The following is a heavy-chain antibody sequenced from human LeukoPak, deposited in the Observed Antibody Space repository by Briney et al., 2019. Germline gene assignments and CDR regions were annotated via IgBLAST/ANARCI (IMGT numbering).Heavy chain of an antibody. D-gene: IGHD6-19*01. V-gene: IGHV6-1*01. Sequence: SQTLSLTCAISGDSVSSDSAAWNWIRQSPSRGLEWLGRTYYRSKWYNDYAVSVKSRITINPDTSKNQFSLQLNSVTPEDTAVYYCARGLIAVADGINFDYWGQGTLVTVSS. J-gene: IGHJ4*02. CDR3: ARGLIAVADGINFDY. CDR2: TYYRSKWYN. CDR1: GDSVSSDSAA.